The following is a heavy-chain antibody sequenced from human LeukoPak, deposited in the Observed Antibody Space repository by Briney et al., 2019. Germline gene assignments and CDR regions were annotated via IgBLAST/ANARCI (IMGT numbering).Heavy chain of an antibody. J-gene: IGHJ3*02. D-gene: IGHD1-14*01. CDR3: ARVNQNAFYI. Sequence: GGSLRLSCAASGFSFISYTMTWVRQAPGKGLEWVSGISDSGERTYYADSVRGRFTISRDNSKNTLYLQMNSLRAEDTAVYYCARVNQNAFYIWGQGTLVTVSS. CDR1: GFSFISYT. V-gene: IGHV3-23*01. CDR2: ISDSGERT.